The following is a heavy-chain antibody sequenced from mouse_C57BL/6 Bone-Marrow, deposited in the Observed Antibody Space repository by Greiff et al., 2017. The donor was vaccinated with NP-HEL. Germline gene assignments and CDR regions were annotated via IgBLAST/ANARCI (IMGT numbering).Heavy chain of an antibody. J-gene: IGHJ4*01. Sequence: QAQLQQSGPELVKPGASVKLSCKASGYTFTSYDINWVKQRPGQGLEWIGWIYPRDGSTKYNEKFKGTATLTVDTSSSTAYMELHSLTSEDSAVYFCARDYYGRGDAMDYWGQGTSVTVSS. CDR1: GYTFTSYD. CDR3: ARDYYGRGDAMDY. D-gene: IGHD1-1*01. CDR2: IYPRDGST. V-gene: IGHV1-85*01.